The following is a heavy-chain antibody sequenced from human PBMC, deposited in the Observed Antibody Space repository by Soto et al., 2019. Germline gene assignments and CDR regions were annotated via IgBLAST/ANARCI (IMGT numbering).Heavy chain of an antibody. CDR1: GGSISSGEYY. J-gene: IGHJ5*02. D-gene: IGHD3-10*01. Sequence: SETLNLTCTVSGGSISSGEYYWSWIRQPPGKGLEWIGYIYYSGSTYYNPSLKSRVTISVDTSKNQFSLKLSSVTAADTAVYYCARTYGLGCYYVNWFDPWGQGTQVTVSS. V-gene: IGHV4-30-4*01. CDR2: IYYSGST. CDR3: ARTYGLGCYYVNWFDP.